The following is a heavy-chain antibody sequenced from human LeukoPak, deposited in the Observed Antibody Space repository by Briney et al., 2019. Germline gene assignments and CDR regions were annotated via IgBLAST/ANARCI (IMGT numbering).Heavy chain of an antibody. D-gene: IGHD2-15*01. Sequence: GGSLRLSCAASGFTLSSYPMHWVRQAPGKGLEWVAFISYEGISKYYADSVKGRFTISRDNSKNSLILQMNSLRAEDTAVYYCARDRVVAPGDYYGMDVWGQGTTVTVSS. V-gene: IGHV3-30-3*01. CDR1: GFTLSSYP. J-gene: IGHJ6*02. CDR2: ISYEGISK. CDR3: ARDRVVAPGDYYGMDV.